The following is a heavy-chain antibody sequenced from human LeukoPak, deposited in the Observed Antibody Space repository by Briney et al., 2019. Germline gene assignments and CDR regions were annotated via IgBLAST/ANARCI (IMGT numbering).Heavy chain of an antibody. CDR3: AKRVGTDLYYDFWSGYSYFDY. V-gene: IGHV3-23*01. CDR2: ISGSGGST. D-gene: IGHD3-3*01. CDR1: GFTFSSYA. Sequence: GGSLRLSCSASGFTFSSYAMSWVRQAPGKGLEWVSAISGSGGSTYYADSVKGRFTVSRDNSKNTLYLQMNGLRAEDTAVYYCAKRVGTDLYYDFWSGYSYFDYWGQGTLVTVSS. J-gene: IGHJ4*02.